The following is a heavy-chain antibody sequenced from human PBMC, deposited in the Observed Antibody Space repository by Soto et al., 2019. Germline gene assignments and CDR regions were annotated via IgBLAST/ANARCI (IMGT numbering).Heavy chain of an antibody. D-gene: IGHD3-22*01. CDR1: GYTFTSYC. V-gene: IGHV1-18*04. J-gene: IGHJ5*02. Sequence: EKVSCKASGYTFTSYCISWVRQAPPQERAGMGWISAYNGNTNYAQNLQGRVTMTTDTSTRTAYMMLRSLTSDATAVTACACEAVDYYDSCGYYCDHWGQGTLVTVSS. CDR3: ACEAVDYYDSCGYYCDH. CDR2: ISAYNGNT.